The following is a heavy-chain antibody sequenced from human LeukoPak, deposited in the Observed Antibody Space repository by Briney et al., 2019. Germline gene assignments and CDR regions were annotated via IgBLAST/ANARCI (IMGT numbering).Heavy chain of an antibody. CDR2: IWYDGSNK. CDR1: GFTFSSYG. D-gene: IGHD3-10*01. Sequence: GGSLRLSCAASGFTFSSYGMHWVRQAPGKGLEWVAVIWYDGSNKYYADSVKGRFTISRDNSKNTLYLQMNSLRAEDTAAYYCAKTYVYGSGSLFFDYWGQGTLVTVSS. CDR3: AKTYVYGSGSLFFDY. J-gene: IGHJ4*02. V-gene: IGHV3-33*06.